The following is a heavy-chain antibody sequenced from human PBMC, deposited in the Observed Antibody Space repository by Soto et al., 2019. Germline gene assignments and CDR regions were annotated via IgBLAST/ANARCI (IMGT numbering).Heavy chain of an antibody. J-gene: IGHJ3*02. D-gene: IGHD3-22*01. V-gene: IGHV1-69*13. CDR1: GGTFSSYY. CDR3: AREYYYDSSGQTGWGAFDI. Sequence: SVKVSCKASGGTFSSYYISWFRKAPGPGLGWMGGIIPIFGTANYAQKFQGRVTITADESTSTAYMELSSLRSEDTAVYYCAREYYYDSSGQTGWGAFDIWG. CDR2: IIPIFGTA.